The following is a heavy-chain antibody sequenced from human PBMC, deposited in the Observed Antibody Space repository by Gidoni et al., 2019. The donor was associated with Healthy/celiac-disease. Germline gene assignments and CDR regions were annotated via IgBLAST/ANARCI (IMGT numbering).Heavy chain of an antibody. D-gene: IGHD3-9*01. CDR2: ISSSGSTI. Sequence: QVHLVESGGGLVKPGGSLRLSCAASGFTFSNYSLRWTRQAPGQGLGGVSYISSSGSTIYYADSVKGRLTISRDNAKNSLYLQMNSLRAEDTAVYYCARDQGGAERRYFDWSSFDYWGQGTLVTVSS. CDR3: ARDQGGAERRYFDWSSFDY. J-gene: IGHJ4*02. V-gene: IGHV3-11*01. CDR1: GFTFSNYS.